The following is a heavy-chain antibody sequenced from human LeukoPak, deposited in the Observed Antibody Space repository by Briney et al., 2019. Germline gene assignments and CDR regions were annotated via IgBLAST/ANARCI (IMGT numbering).Heavy chain of an antibody. CDR1: GGSVSNGTYY. D-gene: IGHD3-10*01. V-gene: IGHV4-61*01. CDR2: IYHSGST. CDR3: ARGTTRITLYRGVIPAALDI. J-gene: IGHJ3*02. Sequence: PSETLSLTCTVSGGSVSNGTYYWSWIRQPPGKGLEWIGYIYHSGSTKYNPSLKSRVTISVDPSNNQFSLKLTSVTAADTAVYYCARGTTRITLYRGVIPAALDIWDQGTMVTVSS.